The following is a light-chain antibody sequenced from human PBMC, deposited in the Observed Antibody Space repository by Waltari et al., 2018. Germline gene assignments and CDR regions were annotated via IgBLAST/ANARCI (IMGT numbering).Light chain of an antibody. J-gene: IGKJ1*01. CDR3: QHYVRLPAT. V-gene: IGKV3-20*01. CDR2: GVS. CDR1: PSVRGS. Sequence: EIVLTQSPGTLSLSPGERATLSCRASPSVRGSLAWYQQKAGQAPRLLIYGVSRRATGIPERFSGSGSGTDFSLTISRLEPEDFAVYYCQHYVRLPATFGQGTKVEIK.